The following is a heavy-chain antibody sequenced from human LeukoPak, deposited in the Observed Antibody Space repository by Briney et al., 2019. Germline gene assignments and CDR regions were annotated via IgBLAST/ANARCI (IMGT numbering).Heavy chain of an antibody. V-gene: IGHV4-31*03. Sequence: PSQTLSLTCTVSGGSISSSGYYWSWIRQHPGKGLEWIGYIYYSGNTYYNPSLKSRLTISLDTSENQFSLNLSSVTAADTAVYYCATAHGGFSTEWGQGILVTVSS. CDR2: IYYSGNT. D-gene: IGHD6-13*01. CDR3: ATAHGGFSTE. J-gene: IGHJ4*02. CDR1: GGSISSSGYY.